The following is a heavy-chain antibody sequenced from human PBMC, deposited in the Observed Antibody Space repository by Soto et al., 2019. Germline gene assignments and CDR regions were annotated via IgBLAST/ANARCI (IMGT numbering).Heavy chain of an antibody. CDR2: IYYSGST. J-gene: IGHJ4*02. Sequence: PSETLSLTCTVSGGSISSYYCSWIRQPPEKGLEWIGYIYYSGSTNYNPSLKSRVTISVDTSKNQFSLNLSSVTAADTPVNYCWREGATSYFDYGCQETLVTVSS. V-gene: IGHV4-59*12. D-gene: IGHD1-26*01. CDR3: WREGATSYFDY. CDR1: GGSISSYY.